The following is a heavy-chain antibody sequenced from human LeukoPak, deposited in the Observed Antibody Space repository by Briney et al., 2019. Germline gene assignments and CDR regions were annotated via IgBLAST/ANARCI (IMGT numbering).Heavy chain of an antibody. CDR2: INPNSGGT. J-gene: IGHJ4*02. V-gene: IGHV1-2*02. CDR3: ARDTRKDVSAFDY. Sequence: XHWVRPXPGQGLEWMGWINPNSGGTNYAQKFQGRVTMTRDTSISTAYMELSRLRSDDTAVYYCARDTRKDVSAFDYWGQGTLVTVSS. D-gene: IGHD2-15*01.